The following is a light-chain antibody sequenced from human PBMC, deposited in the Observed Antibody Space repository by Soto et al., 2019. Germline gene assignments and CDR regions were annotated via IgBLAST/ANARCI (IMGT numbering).Light chain of an antibody. Sequence: SVLTQPPSASGTPGQRVTISCSGSSSNIGRDTVNWYQQLPGTAPKLLTYSNNQRPSGVPDRFSGSKSGTSASLAISGLQSDDEADYYCATWDGSLNGWVFGGGTQLTVL. CDR3: ATWDGSLNGWV. CDR2: SNN. V-gene: IGLV1-44*01. J-gene: IGLJ3*02. CDR1: SSNIGRDT.